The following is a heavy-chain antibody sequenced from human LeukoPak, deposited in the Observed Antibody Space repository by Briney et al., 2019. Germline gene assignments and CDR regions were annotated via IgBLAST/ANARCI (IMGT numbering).Heavy chain of an antibody. J-gene: IGHJ4*02. CDR2: ISWDGGST. CDR3: AKADYGSSFDY. D-gene: IGHD3-10*01. CDR1: GFTFDDYA. V-gene: IGHV3-43D*03. Sequence: PGGSLRLSCAASGFTFDDYAMHWVRQAPGKGLEWVSLISWDGGSTYYADSVKGRFTISRGNSKNSLYLQMNSLRAEDTTLYYCAKADYGSSFDYWGQGTLVTVSS.